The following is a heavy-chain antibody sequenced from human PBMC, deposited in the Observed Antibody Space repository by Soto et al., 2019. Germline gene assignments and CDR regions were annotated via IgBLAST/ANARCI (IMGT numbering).Heavy chain of an antibody. V-gene: IGHV4-61*01. CDR1: GGSVSSGSYY. D-gene: IGHD3-3*01. CDR2: IYYSGST. Sequence: QVQLQESGPGLVKPSETLSLTCTVSGGSVSSGSYYWSWIRQPPGKGLEGIGYIYYSGSTNYNPSPTSRVTISVDTSKNQFSLKLSSVTAADTAVYYCARKHYDFWSGSAHFDLWGRGTLVTVSS. CDR3: ARKHYDFWSGSAHFDL. J-gene: IGHJ2*01.